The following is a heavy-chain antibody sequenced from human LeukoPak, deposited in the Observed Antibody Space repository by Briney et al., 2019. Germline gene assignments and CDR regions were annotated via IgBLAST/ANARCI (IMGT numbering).Heavy chain of an antibody. J-gene: IGHJ6*03. CDR3: ARDPYSGNYGDYYYYYMDV. CDR2: ITSSSSYT. V-gene: IGHV3-21*01. CDR1: GFTFNTYN. D-gene: IGHD1-26*01. Sequence: GGSLRLSCVASGFTFNTYNVNWVRQAPGKGLEWISSITSSSSYTYYADSVKGRFTISRDNAKSSLYLQMNSLRDEDTAVYYCARDPYSGNYGDYYYYYMDVWGKGTTVTISS.